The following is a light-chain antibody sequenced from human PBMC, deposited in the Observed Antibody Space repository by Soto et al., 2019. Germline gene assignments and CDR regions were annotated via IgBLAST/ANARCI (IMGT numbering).Light chain of an antibody. V-gene: IGKV3-20*01. CDR2: AAS. Sequence: EIVLTQSPDTLSLFPGERATLSCRASQSVSSTYLGWYQQKPGQAPRPLISAASSRATGTPDRFSGSGSGTDFTLTISRLEPEDFAVYYCQQYGSSRWTFGQGTKVEIK. CDR1: QSVSSTY. CDR3: QQYGSSRWT. J-gene: IGKJ1*01.